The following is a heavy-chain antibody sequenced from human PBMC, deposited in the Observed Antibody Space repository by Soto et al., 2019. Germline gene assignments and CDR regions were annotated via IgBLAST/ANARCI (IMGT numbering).Heavy chain of an antibody. CDR2: IYHSGST. V-gene: IGHV4-30-2*01. D-gene: IGHD4-17*01. CDR1: GGSISSGGYS. Sequence: PSETLSLTCAVSGGSISSGGYSWSWIRQPPGKGLEWIGYIYHSGSTYYNPSLKSRVTISVDRSKNQFSLKLSSVTAADTAVYYCARANDYGDYHNWFDPWGQGTLVTVS. CDR3: ARANDYGDYHNWFDP. J-gene: IGHJ5*02.